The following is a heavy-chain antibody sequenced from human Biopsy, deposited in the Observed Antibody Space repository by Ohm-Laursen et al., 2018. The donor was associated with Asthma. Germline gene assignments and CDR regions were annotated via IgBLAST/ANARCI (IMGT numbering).Heavy chain of an antibody. CDR3: ARGDSSNWSHYYFDY. CDR2: IYSGGTS. J-gene: IGHJ4*02. CDR1: GFAVSRDY. V-gene: IGHV3-53*01. Sequence: SLRLSCAASGFAVSRDYMFWVRQAPGKGLERVSVIYSGGTSHTADSVRGQFTISRDYSKNTLYLQMHSLRAEDTAVYYCARGDSSNWSHYYFDYWGQGTLVTVSS. D-gene: IGHD3-22*01.